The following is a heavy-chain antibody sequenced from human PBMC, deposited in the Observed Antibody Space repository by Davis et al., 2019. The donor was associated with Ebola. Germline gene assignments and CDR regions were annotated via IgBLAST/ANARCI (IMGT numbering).Heavy chain of an antibody. CDR2: IWYDGSNK. CDR1: GFTFSSYG. D-gene: IGHD6-6*01. V-gene: IGHV3-33*01. CDR3: ARGRDSSSPLDI. Sequence: PGGSLRLSCAASGFTFSSYGMHWVRQAPGKGLEWVAVIWYDGSNKYYADSVKGRFTISRDNSKNTLYLQMNSLRAEDTAVYYCARGRDSSSPLDIWGQGTMVTVSS. J-gene: IGHJ3*02.